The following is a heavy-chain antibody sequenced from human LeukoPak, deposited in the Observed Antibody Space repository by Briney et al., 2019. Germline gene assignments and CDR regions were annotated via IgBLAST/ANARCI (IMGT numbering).Heavy chain of an antibody. CDR2: LNTDGSTT. CDR3: ARDQVLWWKPVGNFDL. D-gene: IGHD2-21*01. Sequence: GGSLRLSCAASGFTFSTYGMHWVRQAPGKGLVWVSRLNTDGSTTDYADSVEGRFSISRDNAKNTLYLQMNSLRVEDTAVYYCARDQVLWWKPVGNFDLWGRGTLVTVSS. CDR1: GFTFSTYG. J-gene: IGHJ2*01. V-gene: IGHV3-74*01.